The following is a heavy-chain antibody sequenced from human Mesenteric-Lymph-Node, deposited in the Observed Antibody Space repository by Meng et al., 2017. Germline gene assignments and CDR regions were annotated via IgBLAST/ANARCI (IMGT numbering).Heavy chain of an antibody. CDR1: GFAFSGNW. D-gene: IGHD4-23*01. V-gene: IGHV3-7*03. CDR3: TKWDYGGNPFDY. CDR2: LSQDGIAK. J-gene: IGHJ4*02. Sequence: GESLKISCAASGFAFSGNWMTWVRQVPGKGLEWVACLSQDGIAKYYLDSVKGRFTISRDDSENTAYLQMSSLKTEDTAVYYCTKWDYGGNPFDYWGQGTLVTVSS.